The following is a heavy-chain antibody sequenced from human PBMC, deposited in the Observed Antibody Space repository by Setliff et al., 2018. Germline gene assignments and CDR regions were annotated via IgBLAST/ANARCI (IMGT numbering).Heavy chain of an antibody. CDR2: IYHSGST. J-gene: IGHJ5*02. CDR3: ARTNYYDSSTYFNWFDP. Sequence: SETLSLTCAVSGYSISSGYYWGWIRQPPGKGLEWIGSIYHSGSTYYNPSLKSRVTMSVDTSKNQFSPKLSSVTAADTAVYYCARTNYYDSSTYFNWFDPWGQGTLVTVSS. D-gene: IGHD3-22*01. V-gene: IGHV4-38-2*01. CDR1: GYSISSGYY.